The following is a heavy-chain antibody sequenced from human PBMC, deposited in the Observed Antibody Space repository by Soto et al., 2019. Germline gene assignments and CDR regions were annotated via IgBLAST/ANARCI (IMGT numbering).Heavy chain of an antibody. CDR3: ARYRVAARPGGWFDP. J-gene: IGHJ5*02. CDR1: GGSISSSSYY. D-gene: IGHD6-6*01. CDR2: IYYSGST. V-gene: IGHV4-39*07. Sequence: PSETLSLTCTVSGGSISSSSYYWGWIRQPPGKGLEWIGSIYYSGSTNYNPSLKSRVTISVDTSKNQFSLKLSSVTAADTAVYYCARYRVAARPGGWFDPWGQGTLVTVPS.